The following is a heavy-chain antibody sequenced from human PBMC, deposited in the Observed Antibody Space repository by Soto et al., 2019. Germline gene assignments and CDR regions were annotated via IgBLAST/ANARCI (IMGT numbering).Heavy chain of an antibody. Sequence: GGSLRLSCAASGFTFSSYWMHWVRQAPGKGLVWVSRINSDGSSTSYADSVKGRFTISRGNAKNTLYLQMNSLRAEDTAVYYCARLTPDYGDYVLDYYYYYMDVWGKGTTVTVSS. V-gene: IGHV3-74*01. J-gene: IGHJ6*03. CDR2: INSDGSST. CDR3: ARLTPDYGDYVLDYYYYYMDV. D-gene: IGHD4-17*01. CDR1: GFTFSSYW.